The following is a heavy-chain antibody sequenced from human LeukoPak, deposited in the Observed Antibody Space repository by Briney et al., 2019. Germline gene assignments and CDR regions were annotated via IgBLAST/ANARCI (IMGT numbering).Heavy chain of an antibody. V-gene: IGHV3-48*02. D-gene: IGHD3-16*02. J-gene: IGHJ3*02. Sequence: GGSLRLSCAASGFTFSSYSMNWVRRAPGKGLEWVSYISSSSSTIYYADSVEGRFTISRDNAKNSLYLQMNSLRDEDTAVYYCARGDYDYVWGSYRQGAFDIWGQGTMVTVSS. CDR3: ARGDYDYVWGSYRQGAFDI. CDR2: ISSSSSTI. CDR1: GFTFSSYS.